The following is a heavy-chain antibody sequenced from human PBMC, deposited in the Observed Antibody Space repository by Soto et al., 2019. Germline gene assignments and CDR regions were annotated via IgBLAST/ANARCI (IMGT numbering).Heavy chain of an antibody. Sequence: QVQVQQWGAGLLKPSETLSLTCAVSGESFRGFYWSWIRQPPGKGLEWIGEINHSGLTNYHPTLKSRVSMSVDTSKSQFSLRLNSVTAADTAMYYCTRGDQGRGWDDFWSGPRGPFDYWGQGNLVTVSS. CDR2: INHSGLT. J-gene: IGHJ4*02. CDR1: GESFRGFY. D-gene: IGHD3-3*01. CDR3: TRGDQGRGWDDFWSGPRGPFDY. V-gene: IGHV4-34*01.